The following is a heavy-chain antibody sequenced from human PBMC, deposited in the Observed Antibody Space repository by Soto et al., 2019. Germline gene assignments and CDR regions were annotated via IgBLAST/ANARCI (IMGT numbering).Heavy chain of an antibody. D-gene: IGHD3-22*01. J-gene: IGHJ4*02. CDR1: GFTFSTYW. CDR3: AAGGSGYYAN. CDR2: IKTDGTYA. V-gene: IGHV3-74*01. Sequence: EVQLVESGGDLVQPGGSLRLSCAASGFTFSTYWMHWVRQAPGKGLLWVSRIKTDGTYATYADSVKGRFTISRDNAKTTLYLQMISLSVDDAAVYCCAAGGSGYYANWGQGTLVTVSS.